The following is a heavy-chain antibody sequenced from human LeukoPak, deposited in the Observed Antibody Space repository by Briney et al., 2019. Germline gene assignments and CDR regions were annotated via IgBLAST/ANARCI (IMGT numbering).Heavy chain of an antibody. J-gene: IGHJ4*02. CDR2: IIPIFGPA. CDR1: GGTFSSYA. D-gene: IGHD2-2*01. Sequence: GASVKVSCKSSGGTFSSYASSWVRQAPGQGLAWMGGIIPIFGPANYAQKFQGRVPITTEQSTSTAYMELSSLRSEDTAVYYCARDIRYCSSTSCYSLGYWGQGTLVTVSS. V-gene: IGHV1-69*05. CDR3: ARDIRYCSSTSCYSLGY.